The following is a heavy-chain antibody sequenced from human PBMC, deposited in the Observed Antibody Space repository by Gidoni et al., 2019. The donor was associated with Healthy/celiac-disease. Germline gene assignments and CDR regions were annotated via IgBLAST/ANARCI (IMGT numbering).Heavy chain of an antibody. CDR2: SYYSGST. J-gene: IGHJ4*02. CDR1: GGSLSSGCYY. D-gene: IGHD4-17*01. CDR3: ARTVKYYGDYQNYFDY. V-gene: IGHV4-31*03. Sequence: QVQLQASGPGLVKPSQTLSLTCTFSGGSLSSGCYYWSWIRQHPGKGLEGIGYSYYSGSTYYNPSLKSRVTISVDTSKNQFSLKLSSVTAADTAVYYCARTVKYYGDYQNYFDYWGQGTLVTVSS.